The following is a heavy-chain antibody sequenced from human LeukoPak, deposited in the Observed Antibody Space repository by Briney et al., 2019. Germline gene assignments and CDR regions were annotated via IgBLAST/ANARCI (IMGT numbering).Heavy chain of an antibody. V-gene: IGHV3-23*01. Sequence: GGSLRLSCAASGFTFNNYAMNWVRQAPGKGLEWVSVISGSGGTSYYADSVKGRFTISRDSSKNTLYLQMNSLRAEDTAVYYCAKVSGGGLYYDGMDVWGQGTTVTVSS. J-gene: IGHJ6*02. CDR3: AKVSGGGLYYDGMDV. CDR2: ISGSGGTS. D-gene: IGHD1-14*01. CDR1: GFTFNNYA.